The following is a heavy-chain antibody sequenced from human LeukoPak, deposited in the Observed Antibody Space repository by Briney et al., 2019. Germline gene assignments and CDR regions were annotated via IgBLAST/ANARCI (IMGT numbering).Heavy chain of an antibody. CDR1: GYTFTSYA. Sequence: GSVKVSCKASGYTFTSYAMNWVRQAPGQGLEWMGWINTNTGNPTYAQGFTGRFVFSLDTSVSTAYLQISSLKAEDTAVYYCARERSSGYYPHDAFDIWGQGTMVTVSS. J-gene: IGHJ3*02. CDR2: INTNTGNP. D-gene: IGHD3-22*01. V-gene: IGHV7-4-1*02. CDR3: ARERSSGYYPHDAFDI.